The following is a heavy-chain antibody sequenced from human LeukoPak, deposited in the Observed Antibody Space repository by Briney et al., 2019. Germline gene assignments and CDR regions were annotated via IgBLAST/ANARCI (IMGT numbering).Heavy chain of an antibody. Sequence: SETLSLTCTVSGGSISSYYWSWIRQPPGKGLEWIGYIYYSGSTNYNPSLKSRVTISVDTSKNQFSLKLSSVTAADTAVYYCARLIGGYYFGYWGQGTLVTVSS. CDR1: GGSISSYY. CDR3: ARLIGGYYFGY. D-gene: IGHD3-16*01. CDR2: IYYSGST. J-gene: IGHJ4*02. V-gene: IGHV4-59*08.